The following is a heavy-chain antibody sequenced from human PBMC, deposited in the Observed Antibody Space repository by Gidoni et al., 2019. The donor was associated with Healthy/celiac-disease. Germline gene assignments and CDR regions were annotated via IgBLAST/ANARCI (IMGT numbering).Heavy chain of an antibody. CDR2: IIPIFGTA. J-gene: IGHJ4*02. CDR3: ARERGNYYGSGSYGDDY. D-gene: IGHD3-10*01. CDR1: GGTFSSYA. Sequence: QVQLVQSGAEVKKPGSSVKVSCKASGGTFSSYAISWVRQAPGQGLEWMGGIIPIFGTANYAQEFQGRVTITADESTSTAYMELSSLRSEDTAVYYCARERGNYYGSGSYGDDYWGQGTLVTVSS. V-gene: IGHV1-69*01.